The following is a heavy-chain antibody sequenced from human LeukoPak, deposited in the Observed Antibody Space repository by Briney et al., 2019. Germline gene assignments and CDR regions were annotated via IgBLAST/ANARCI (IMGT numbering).Heavy chain of an antibody. Sequence: SETLSLTCAVSGGSISSGGYSWSWIRQPPGKGLEWIGYIYHSGSTYYNPSLKSRVTISVDRSKNQFSLKLSSVTAADTAEYYCASLGSVGSSSSADYWGQGTLVTVSS. D-gene: IGHD6-6*01. V-gene: IGHV4-30-2*01. J-gene: IGHJ4*02. CDR2: IYHSGST. CDR1: GGSISSGGYS. CDR3: ASLGSVGSSSSADY.